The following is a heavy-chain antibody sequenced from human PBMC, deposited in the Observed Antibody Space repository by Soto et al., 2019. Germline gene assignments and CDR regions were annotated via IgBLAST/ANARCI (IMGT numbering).Heavy chain of an antibody. D-gene: IGHD2-21*02. J-gene: IGHJ3*02. CDR2: ISGSGGTT. CDR1: GFTFSSYA. Sequence: EVQLLESGGGLVQPGGSLRLSCAASGFTFSSYAMSWVRKAPGKGLEWVSAISGSGGTTYYADSVKGRFTFSRDNSKNTLYRQRNSMRAEDTAVYYSSKFANCWFSAFDIWGQGTMGTVSS. V-gene: IGHV3-23*01. CDR3: SKFANCWFSAFDI.